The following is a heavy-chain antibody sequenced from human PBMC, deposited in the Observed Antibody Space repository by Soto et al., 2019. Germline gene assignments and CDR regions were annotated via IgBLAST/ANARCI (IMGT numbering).Heavy chain of an antibody. D-gene: IGHD1-26*01. CDR2: ILYDESDQ. V-gene: IGHV3-30*18. CDR3: AKDGTHLWSKQYYFDS. J-gene: IGHJ4*02. CDR1: GFTFSDYT. Sequence: QVQLVESGGGVVQPGRSLRLSCSASGFTFSDYTMHWVRQAPGRGLEWVAIILYDESDQYDSDSVKGRFTISRDNSKNTLYLQMHSLTTEDTAVYYCAKDGTHLWSKQYYFDSWGQGALVTVSS.